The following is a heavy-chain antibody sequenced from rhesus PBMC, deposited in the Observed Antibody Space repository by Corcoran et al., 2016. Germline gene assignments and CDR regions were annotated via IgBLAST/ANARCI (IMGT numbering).Heavy chain of an antibody. Sequence: EVQLVQSGAEVKKPGASVKVSCKVSGSTFTELSMHWVRQAPGKGLEWMGGVDPVYGEIIHAEKFQDRVTMTEDTSTDTAYMELSSLRSEDTAVYYCARSWGSSWKFINWGQGVLVTVSS. J-gene: IGHJ4*01. V-gene: IGHV1-156D*01. CDR1: GSTFTELS. D-gene: IGHD6-25*01. CDR3: ARSWGSSWKFIN. CDR2: VDPVYGEI.